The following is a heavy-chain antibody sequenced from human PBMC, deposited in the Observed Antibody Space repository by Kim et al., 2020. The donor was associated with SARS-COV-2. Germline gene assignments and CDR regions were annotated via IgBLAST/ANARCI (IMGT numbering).Heavy chain of an antibody. CDR3: AKSGGTNYYDSTGYYNY. V-gene: IGHV3-23*01. Sequence: GRGRFTISGDNSKDTLYLQMNSLRAEDTAVYYCAKSGGTNYYDSTGYYNYWGRGTVVTVSS. J-gene: IGHJ4*02. D-gene: IGHD3-22*01.